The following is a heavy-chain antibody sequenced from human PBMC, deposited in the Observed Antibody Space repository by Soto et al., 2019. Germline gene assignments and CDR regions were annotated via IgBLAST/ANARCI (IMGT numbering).Heavy chain of an antibody. V-gene: IGHV4-39*01. J-gene: IGHJ3*02. CDR3: ARPPTVNLEAFEI. CDR1: GGSISSGSYY. CDR2: IYYGEIT. D-gene: IGHD3-16*02. Sequence: SETLSLTCTVSGGSISSGSYYWGWIRQPPGKGLEWIGSIYYGEITYYNPSLRSRVTMSVDRSKNQFSLNLKSVTAADTAVYYCARPPTVNLEAFEIWGQGTMVTV.